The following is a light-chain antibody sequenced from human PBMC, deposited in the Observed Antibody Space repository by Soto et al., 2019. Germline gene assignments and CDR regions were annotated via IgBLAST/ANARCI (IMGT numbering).Light chain of an antibody. J-gene: IGKJ1*01. Sequence: DIQMTQSPSSLSASVGDRVTITCQASQDTSNYLNWYQQKPGKAPKLLIYDASNLETGVPSRFSGSGSGTDFTFTISSLQPEDIAVYYCQQYNYWPGTFGQGTKVDIK. V-gene: IGKV1-33*01. CDR3: QQYNYWPGT. CDR2: DAS. CDR1: QDTSNY.